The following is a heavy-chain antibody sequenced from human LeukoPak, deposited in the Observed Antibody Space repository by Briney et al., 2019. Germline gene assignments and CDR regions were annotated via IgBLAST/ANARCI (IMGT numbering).Heavy chain of an antibody. CDR1: GYTFTGCY. CDR3: AREQSYYYGMDV. D-gene: IGHD4-11*01. Sequence: ASVKVSCKASGYTFTGCYMHWVRQAPGQGLEWMGRINPNSGGTNYAQKFQGRVTMTRDTSISTAYMELSRLRSDDTAVYYCAREQSYYYGMDVWGQGTTVTVSS. CDR2: INPNSGGT. V-gene: IGHV1-2*06. J-gene: IGHJ6*02.